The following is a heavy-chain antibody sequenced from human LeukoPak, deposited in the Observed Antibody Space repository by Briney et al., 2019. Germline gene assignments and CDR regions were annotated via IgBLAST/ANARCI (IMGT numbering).Heavy chain of an antibody. J-gene: IGHJ4*02. CDR3: ARDQATFGVVQDDY. D-gene: IGHD3-3*01. V-gene: IGHV1-18*01. Sequence: ASVKVSCKASGYTFTSYGISWVRQAPGQGLEWMGWISAYNGNTNYAQKLQGRVTMTTDTSTSTAYMELRSLRSDDTAVYYCARDQATFGVVQDDYWGQGTLVTVSS. CDR2: ISAYNGNT. CDR1: GYTFTSYG.